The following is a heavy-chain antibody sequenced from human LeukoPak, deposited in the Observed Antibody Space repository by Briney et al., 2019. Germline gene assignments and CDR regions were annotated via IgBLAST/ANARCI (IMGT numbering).Heavy chain of an antibody. J-gene: IGHJ4*02. V-gene: IGHV3-21*01. CDR1: GFTFSSYS. D-gene: IGHD3-22*01. CDR2: ISSSSSYI. Sequence: GGSLRLSCAASGFTFSSYSMNWVRQAPGKGLEWVSSISSSSSYIYYADSMKGRFTISRDNAKNSLYLQMNSLRAEDTAVYYCARERDYSSGYYVVDYRGQGTLVTVSS. CDR3: ARERDYSSGYYVVDY.